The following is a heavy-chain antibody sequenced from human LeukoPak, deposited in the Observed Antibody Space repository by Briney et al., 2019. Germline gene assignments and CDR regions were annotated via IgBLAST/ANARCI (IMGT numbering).Heavy chain of an antibody. D-gene: IGHD2-15*01. V-gene: IGHV3-23*01. Sequence: GGSLRLSCAASGFTFSTYAMSWVRQAPGKGLEWVSAISGDGGTIYYADSVKGRFTISRDNSKNTLYLQMNSLRAEDTAVYYCANRRYCSGGSCYFLRYWGQGTLVTVSS. CDR1: GFTFSTYA. J-gene: IGHJ4*02. CDR3: ANRRYCSGGSCYFLRY. CDR2: ISGDGGTI.